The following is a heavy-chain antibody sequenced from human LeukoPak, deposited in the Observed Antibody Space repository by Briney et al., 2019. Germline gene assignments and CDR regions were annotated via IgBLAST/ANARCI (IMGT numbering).Heavy chain of an antibody. J-gene: IGHJ4*02. CDR2: IRYDGSNK. Sequence: HPGGSLRLSCAASGFTFSSYGMHWVRQAPGKGLQWVTFIRYDGSNKHYADSVKGRFNISRDNSKNTLYLQMNSLRAEDTAVYYCAKDTPAYDSSGYYYPYLDYWGQGTLVTVSS. CDR3: AKDTPAYDSSGYYYPYLDY. V-gene: IGHV3-30*02. D-gene: IGHD3-22*01. CDR1: GFTFSSYG.